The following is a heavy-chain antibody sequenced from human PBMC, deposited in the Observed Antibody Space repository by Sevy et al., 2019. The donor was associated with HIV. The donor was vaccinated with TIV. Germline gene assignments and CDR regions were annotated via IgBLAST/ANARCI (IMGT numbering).Heavy chain of an antibody. CDR1: GGSISSSNYY. Sequence: SETLSLTCTVSGGSISSSNYYWGWIRQPPGKGLEWIGSIYYSGSTYYNPSPKSRVTISVDTSKNQFSLKLSSVTGADTAVYYCARQISNYYYMDVWGKGTTVTVSS. CDR3: ARQISNYYYMDV. CDR2: IYYSGST. J-gene: IGHJ6*03. V-gene: IGHV4-39*01.